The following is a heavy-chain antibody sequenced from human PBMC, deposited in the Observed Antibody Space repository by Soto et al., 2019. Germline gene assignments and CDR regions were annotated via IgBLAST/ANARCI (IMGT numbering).Heavy chain of an antibody. Sequence: SVTVSCKASGFTFTSSAMQWVRQARGQRLEWIGWIVVGSGNTNYAQKFQERVTITRDMSTSTAYMELSSLRSEDTAVYYCAARLDSSLGGYYGMDVWGQGTTVTVSS. D-gene: IGHD3-22*01. CDR2: IVVGSGNT. V-gene: IGHV1-58*02. J-gene: IGHJ6*02. CDR3: AARLDSSLGGYYGMDV. CDR1: GFTFTSSA.